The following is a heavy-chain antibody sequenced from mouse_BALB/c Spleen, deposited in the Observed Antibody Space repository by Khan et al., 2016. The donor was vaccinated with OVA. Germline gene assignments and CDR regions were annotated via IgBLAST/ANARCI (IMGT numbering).Heavy chain of an antibody. Sequence: VQLQQSGADLVKPGASVKLSCTASGFNIKDTYMHWVKRRPEQGLVWIGRIDPANGNTKYDPKFQGKATITADTSSNTAYLQLSSLTSEDAAVYYCARYYWDVFAYWGQGTLVTVSA. CDR3: ARYYWDVFAY. CDR2: IDPANGNT. D-gene: IGHD4-1*01. CDR1: GFNIKDTY. J-gene: IGHJ3*01. V-gene: IGHV14-3*02.